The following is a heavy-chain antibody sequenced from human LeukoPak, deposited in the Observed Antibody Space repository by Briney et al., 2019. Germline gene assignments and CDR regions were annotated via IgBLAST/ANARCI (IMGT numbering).Heavy chain of an antibody. V-gene: IGHV3-53*01. CDR1: GFTFSSYG. CDR3: ATGQQLVSDY. Sequence: PGGSLRLSCAASGFTFSSYGMHWVRQAPGKGLEWVSVIYSGGSTYYADSVKGRFTISRDNSKNTLYLQMNSLRAEDTAVYYCATGQQLVSDYWGQGTLVTVSS. J-gene: IGHJ4*02. CDR2: IYSGGST. D-gene: IGHD6-13*01.